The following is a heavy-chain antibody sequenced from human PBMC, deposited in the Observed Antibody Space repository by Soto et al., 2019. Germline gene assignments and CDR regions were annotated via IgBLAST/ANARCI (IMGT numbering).Heavy chain of an antibody. CDR2: ISYDGSNK. J-gene: IGHJ4*02. CDR1: GFTFSSYG. Sequence: QVQLVESGGGVVQPGRSLRLSCAASGFTFSSYGMHWVRQAPGKGLEWVAVISYDGSNKYYADSVKGRFTISRDNSKNTLYLQMNSLRAEDTAVYYCAKATVGFDYWGQGPLVTVSS. V-gene: IGHV3-30*18. CDR3: AKATVGFDY.